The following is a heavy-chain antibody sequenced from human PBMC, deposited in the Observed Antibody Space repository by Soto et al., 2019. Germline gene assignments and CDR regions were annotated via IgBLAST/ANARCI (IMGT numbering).Heavy chain of an antibody. D-gene: IGHD3-22*01. J-gene: IGHJ5*02. Sequence: QVQLQESGPGLVKPSQTLSLTCIVSGGSISSGDYYWCWIRQPPGKGLEWIGYIYNAGSTYYNPSLHDRVPISVDTCKSQLSLRLTSLTAADTAVYYCATEVRNYLGSSGYWHSEFDPWGQAILVTVSS. CDR3: ATEVRNYLGSSGYWHSEFDP. CDR1: GGSISSGDYY. CDR2: IYNAGST. V-gene: IGHV4-30-4*01.